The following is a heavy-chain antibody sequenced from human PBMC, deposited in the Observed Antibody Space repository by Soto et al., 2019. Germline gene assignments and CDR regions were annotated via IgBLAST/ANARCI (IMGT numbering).Heavy chain of an antibody. Sequence: GGSLRLSCTGSRFTFSSYWMSWVRQAPGRGLEWVANIKEDGSDRYYADPVKGRFTISRDNAKKSLYVQMNSLRVEDTAVYYFARWIDDHASSGMAVWGQWTTVTAS. CDR2: IKEDGSDR. CDR1: RFTFSSYW. V-gene: IGHV3-7*01. D-gene: IGHD1-1*01. J-gene: IGHJ6*02. CDR3: ARWIDDHASSGMAV.